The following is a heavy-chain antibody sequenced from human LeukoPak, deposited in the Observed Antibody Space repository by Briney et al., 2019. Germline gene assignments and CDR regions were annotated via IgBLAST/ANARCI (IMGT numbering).Heavy chain of an antibody. V-gene: IGHV3-23*01. D-gene: IGHD1-26*01. CDR3: ATTKVGTTIGSFDY. CDR1: GFTFSSYA. CDR2: ISYSGGNI. J-gene: IGHJ4*02. Sequence: PGGSLRLSCAASGFTFSSYAMSWVRQAPGKGLEWVSAISYSGGNIYYADSVKGRFIISRDNSKNTLYLQMNGLRAEETAVYYCATTKVGTTIGSFDYWGQGALVTVSS.